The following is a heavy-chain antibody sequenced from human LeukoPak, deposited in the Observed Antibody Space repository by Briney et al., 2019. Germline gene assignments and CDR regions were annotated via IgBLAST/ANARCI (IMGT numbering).Heavy chain of an antibody. CDR3: ARDTYYYGSGSYPYYYYGMDV. J-gene: IGHJ6*02. D-gene: IGHD3-10*01. V-gene: IGHV1-2*04. Sequence: ASVKVSCKASGYTVTDYYIHWVRQAPGQGLEWMGWINPNSGGTNYAQKFQGWVTMTRDTSISTAYMELSRLRSDDTAVYYCARDTYYYGSGSYPYYYYGMDVWGQGTTVTVSS. CDR2: INPNSGGT. CDR1: GYTVTDYY.